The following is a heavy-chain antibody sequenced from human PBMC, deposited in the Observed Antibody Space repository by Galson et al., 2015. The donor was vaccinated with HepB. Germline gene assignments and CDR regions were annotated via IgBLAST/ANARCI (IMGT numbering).Heavy chain of an antibody. CDR3: AKGVYGNGWPN. J-gene: IGHJ4*02. Sequence: SLRLSCAASGFTFSSYAMSWVRQAPGKGLEWVSAISGSGGSTYYADSVKGRFTISRDNSKDTLYLQMNSLRADDTAVYYCAKGVYGNGWPNWGQGTLVTVSS. V-gene: IGHV3-23*01. D-gene: IGHD6-19*01. CDR2: ISGSGGST. CDR1: GFTFSSYA.